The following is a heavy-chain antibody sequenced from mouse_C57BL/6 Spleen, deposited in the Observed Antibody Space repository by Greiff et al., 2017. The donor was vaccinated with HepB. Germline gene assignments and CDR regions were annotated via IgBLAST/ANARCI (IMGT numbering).Heavy chain of an antibody. D-gene: IGHD2-3*01. CDR2: TWRGGST. CDR3: AKTDDGYRHAMDY. Sequence: VHLVESGPGLVQPSQSLSITCTVSGFSLTSYGVHWVRQSPGKGLEWLGVTWRGGSTDYNAAFMSRLSITKTNSKSQVFFKMNSLQADDTAIYYSAKTDDGYRHAMDYWGQGTSVTVSS. V-gene: IGHV2-5*01. J-gene: IGHJ4*01. CDR1: GFSLTSYG.